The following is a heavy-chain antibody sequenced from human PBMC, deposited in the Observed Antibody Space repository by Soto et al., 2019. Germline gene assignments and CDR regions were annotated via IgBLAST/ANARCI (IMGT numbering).Heavy chain of an antibody. CDR2: MYYSGST. V-gene: IGHV4-31*03. D-gene: IGHD3-22*01. J-gene: IGHJ4*02. CDR1: GGSISSGAYY. Sequence: SETLSLTCIVSVSGGSISSGAYYWNWIRQYPGKGLEWIGYMYYSGSTYYNPSLKSRISISVDTSKNQFSLKLSSVTAADTAVYYCASSYSGYLDNWGQGTQVTVYS. CDR3: ASSYSGYLDN.